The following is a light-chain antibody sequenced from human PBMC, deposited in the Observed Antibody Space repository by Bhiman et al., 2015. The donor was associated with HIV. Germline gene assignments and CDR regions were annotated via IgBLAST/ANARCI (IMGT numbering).Light chain of an antibody. Sequence: QSALTQPPSASGSPGQSVTISCTGTSSDVGAYDYVSWYQQHPGKAPKLMISEVSKRPSGVPDRFSGAKSGNTAFLTVSGLQAEDEADYYCASYAASRNVLFGGGTKLTVL. V-gene: IGLV2-8*01. CDR3: ASYAASRNVL. J-gene: IGLJ2*01. CDR2: EVS. CDR1: SSDVGAYDY.